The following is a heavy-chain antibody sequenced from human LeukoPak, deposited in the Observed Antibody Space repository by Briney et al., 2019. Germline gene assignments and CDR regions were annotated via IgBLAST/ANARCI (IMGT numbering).Heavy chain of an antibody. V-gene: IGHV1-18*01. D-gene: IGHD3-22*01. CDR3: ARGYDSSGYSTFDY. J-gene: IGHJ4*02. CDR2: ISAYNGNT. CDR1: GYTFTSYG. Sequence: GASVKVSCNASGYTFTSYGISWVRQAPGQGLEWMGWISAYNGNTNYAQKLQGRVTMTTDTSTSTAYMELRSLRSDDTAVYYCARGYDSSGYSTFDYWGQGTLVTASS.